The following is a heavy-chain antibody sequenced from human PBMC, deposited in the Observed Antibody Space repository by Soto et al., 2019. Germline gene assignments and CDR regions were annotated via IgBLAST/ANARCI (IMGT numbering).Heavy chain of an antibody. CDR3: ARLLGDYDILTGYFDY. Sequence: ASVKVSFKASGYSFTGYYMHWVRQAPGQGLEWMGWINPNSGGTNYAQKFQGWVTMTRDTSISTAYMELSRLRSDDTAVYYCARLLGDYDILTGYFDYWGQGTLVTVSS. V-gene: IGHV1-2*04. D-gene: IGHD3-9*01. CDR1: GYSFTGYY. J-gene: IGHJ4*02. CDR2: INPNSGGT.